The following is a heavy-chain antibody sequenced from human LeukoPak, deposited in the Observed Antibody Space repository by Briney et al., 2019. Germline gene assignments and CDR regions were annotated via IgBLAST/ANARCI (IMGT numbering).Heavy chain of an antibody. V-gene: IGHV4-39*01. CDR2: IYDSGST. Sequence: SETLSLTCTVSGGSISTSSYYWGWIRQPPGKGLEWIGNIYDSGSTYYNASLQSRVTISIDTSKNQFSLRLSSVTAADTAMYYCAKSGGYGLIDYWGQGTLVTVSS. CDR1: GGSISTSSYY. D-gene: IGHD1-26*01. J-gene: IGHJ4*02. CDR3: AKSGGYGLIDY.